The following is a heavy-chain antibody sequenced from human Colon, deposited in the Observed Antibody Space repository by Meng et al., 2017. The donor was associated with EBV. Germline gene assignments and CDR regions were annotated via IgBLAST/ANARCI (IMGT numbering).Heavy chain of an antibody. J-gene: IGHJ4*02. CDR3: ARNYYFDY. CDR1: VCSISSGGFY. V-gene: IGHV4-30-4*08. Sequence: QVQLQESGPGLVKPQQPLSLTCTVSVCSISSGGFYWSWIRQHPGKGRGWIGYIYYSGSTYYNPSLKSRVTISMDTSKNQFSLRLSSVTAADTAVYYCARNYYFDYWGQGTLVTVSS. CDR2: IYYSGST.